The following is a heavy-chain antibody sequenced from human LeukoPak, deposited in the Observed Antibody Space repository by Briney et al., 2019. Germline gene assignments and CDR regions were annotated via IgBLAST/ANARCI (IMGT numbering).Heavy chain of an antibody. J-gene: IGHJ4*02. CDR1: GFTFSSYG. CDR2: ISYDGSNK. CDR3: AIRSEWLVFHPYFDY. Sequence: PGRSLRLSCAASGFTFSSYGMHWVRQAPGKGLEWVAVISYDGSNKYYADSVKGRFTISRDNSKNTLYLQMNSLRAEDTAVYYCAIRSEWLVFHPYFDYWGQGTLVTVSS. V-gene: IGHV3-30*03. D-gene: IGHD6-19*01.